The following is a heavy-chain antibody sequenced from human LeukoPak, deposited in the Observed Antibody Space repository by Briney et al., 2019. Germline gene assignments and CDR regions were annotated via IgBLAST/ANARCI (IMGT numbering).Heavy chain of an antibody. CDR2: ISHDGSHT. CDR3: ARSPYDSSGNRYYYYALDV. Sequence: PGGSLRLSCAASGFTFGSYALHWVRQAPGKGLEGVAVISHDGSHTYFADFVRGRFTISRDRSKNTVDLQMSSLRPEDSAVYYCARSPYDSSGNRYYYYALDVWGQGTTVTVSS. D-gene: IGHD3-22*01. J-gene: IGHJ6*02. V-gene: IGHV3-30*04. CDR1: GFTFGSYA.